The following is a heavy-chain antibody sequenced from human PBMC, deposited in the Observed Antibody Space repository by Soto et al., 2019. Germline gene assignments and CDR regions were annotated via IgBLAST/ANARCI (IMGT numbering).Heavy chain of an antibody. Sequence: ESLKISCKGSGYNFANYWIGWVRQMPGKGLEWMGMIFPGDSDTKNSPSLQGQITMSVDKSDSSAYLQWRSLKASDTAMYYCAAGYTTGPDAFDIWGQGTMVTVSS. CDR2: IFPGDSDT. J-gene: IGHJ3*02. D-gene: IGHD6-13*01. CDR1: GYNFANYW. CDR3: AAGYTTGPDAFDI. V-gene: IGHV5-51*01.